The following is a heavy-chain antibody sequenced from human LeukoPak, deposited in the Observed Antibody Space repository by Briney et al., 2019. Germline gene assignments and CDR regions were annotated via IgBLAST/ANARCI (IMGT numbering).Heavy chain of an antibody. CDR2: ISGSGGST. D-gene: IGHD5-12*01. J-gene: IGHJ3*02. CDR1: GFTFSSYA. CDR3: EREGSGYADAFDI. V-gene: IGHV3-23*01. Sequence: GGSLRLSCAASGFTFSSYAMSWVRQAPGKGLEWVSGISGSGGSTYYADSVKGRFTISRDISKNTVYLQMNSLRVEDTAVYYCEREGSGYADAFDIWGQGTMVTVS.